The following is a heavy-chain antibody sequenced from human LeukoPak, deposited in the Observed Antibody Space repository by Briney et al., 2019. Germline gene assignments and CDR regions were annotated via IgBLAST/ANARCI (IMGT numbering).Heavy chain of an antibody. V-gene: IGHV1-69*01. CDR1: GGTFSSYA. J-gene: IGHJ5*02. CDR3: ARWSSTHRGWFDP. D-gene: IGHD2/OR15-2a*01. Sequence: SVKVSCKASGGTFSSYAISWVRQAPGQGLEWMGGIIPIFGTANYAQKFQGRVAITADESTSTAYMELSSLRSEDTAVYYCARWSSTHRGWFDPWGQGTLVTVSS. CDR2: IIPIFGTA.